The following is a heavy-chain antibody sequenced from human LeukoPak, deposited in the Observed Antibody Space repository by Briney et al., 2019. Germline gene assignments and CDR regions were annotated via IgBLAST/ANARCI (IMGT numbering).Heavy chain of an antibody. D-gene: IGHD3-10*01. CDR2: ISYDGSNK. Sequence: GALILSCVDSGFSFSRYAMHWVRQAPGKGLEWVAVISYDGSNKYYADSVKGRLTISRDNSKSTLYLQMNTLRGEDTAVYYCARESPIEGIASGQDAFDIWGQGTMVTVSS. V-gene: IGHV3-30-3*01. CDR3: ARESPIEGIASGQDAFDI. CDR1: GFSFSRYA. J-gene: IGHJ3*02.